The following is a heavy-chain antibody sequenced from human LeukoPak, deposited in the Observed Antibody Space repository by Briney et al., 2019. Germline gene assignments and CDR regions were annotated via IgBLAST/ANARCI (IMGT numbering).Heavy chain of an antibody. CDR2: IYTSGST. V-gene: IGHV4-61*02. J-gene: IGHJ3*02. Sequence: SETLSLTCTVSGGSISSGSYYWSWIRQPAGKGLEWIGRIYTSGSTNYNPSLKSRVTISVDTSKNQFSLKLSSVTAADMAVYYCARTQHNTGSGYDFYDYVWGSYRPDAFDIWGQGTMVTVSS. D-gene: IGHD3-16*02. CDR3: ARTQHNTGSGYDFYDYVWGSYRPDAFDI. CDR1: GGSISSGSYY.